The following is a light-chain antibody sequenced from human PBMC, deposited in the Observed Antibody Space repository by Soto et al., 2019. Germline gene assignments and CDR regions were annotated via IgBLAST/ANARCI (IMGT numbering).Light chain of an antibody. CDR1: SSNIGAGYD. J-gene: IGLJ1*01. Sequence: QSVLTQPPSVSGAPGQRVTISCTGSSSNIGAGYDVHWYQQLPGTAPKLLIYGNNNRPSGVPDRFSGSKSGTSASLAITGLQAEDEADYYCQSYDSSLSGSVFRTGTKLTVL. CDR3: QSYDSSLSGSV. CDR2: GNN. V-gene: IGLV1-40*01.